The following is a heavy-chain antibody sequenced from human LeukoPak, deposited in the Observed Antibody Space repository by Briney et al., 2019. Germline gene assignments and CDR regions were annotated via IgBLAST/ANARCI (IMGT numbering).Heavy chain of an antibody. CDR1: GFTFTNFA. CDR3: AKQTISGSYYLLLDN. Sequence: GGSLRLSCAASGFTFTNFAMNWVRQAPGKGLEWVPAISVSGGSTYYADSVKGRFTISRDNSKNTLYLQMNSLRAEDTAIYYCAKQTISGSYYLLLDNWGQGTLVTVSS. CDR2: ISVSGGST. V-gene: IGHV3-23*01. J-gene: IGHJ4*02. D-gene: IGHD3-10*01.